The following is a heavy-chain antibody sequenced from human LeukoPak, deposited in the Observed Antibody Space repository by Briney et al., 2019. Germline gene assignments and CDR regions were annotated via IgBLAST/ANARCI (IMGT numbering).Heavy chain of an antibody. CDR1: GFTFSKYG. J-gene: IGHJ4*02. CDR2: IWYDGSYK. D-gene: IGHD6-13*01. Sequence: GRSLRLSCAASGFTFSKYGMHWVRQAPGKGLEWVAVIWYDGSYKYYADSVKGRFTISRDNAKNTLNLQMNSLRSEDTAVYYCARGPKSSSWSPGPKIPERYWGQGTLVTVSS. V-gene: IGHV3-33*01. CDR3: ARGPKSSSWSPGPKIPERY.